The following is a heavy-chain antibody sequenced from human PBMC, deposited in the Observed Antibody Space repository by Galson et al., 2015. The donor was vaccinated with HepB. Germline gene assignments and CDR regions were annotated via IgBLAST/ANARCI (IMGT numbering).Heavy chain of an antibody. J-gene: IGHJ4*02. CDR1: GFTFSGYN. D-gene: IGHD1-1*01. CDR3: ARDLKWNFDY. CDR2: ISPDGSTV. Sequence: SLRLSCAASGFTFSGYNMHWVHQSPVKGLEWLAIISPDGSTVFYADSVKGRFTISRDNSETTLFLQVNSLRPEDTAVYYCARDLKWNFDYWGQGTRSPSPQ. V-gene: IGHV3-30-3*01.